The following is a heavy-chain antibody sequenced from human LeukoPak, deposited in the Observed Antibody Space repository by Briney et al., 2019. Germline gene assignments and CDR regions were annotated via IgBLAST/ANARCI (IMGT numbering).Heavy chain of an antibody. CDR3: ANGPHYNILTGFYKVRSHLDF. CDR2: IYTGGST. CDR1: GGSISSGSYY. V-gene: IGHV4-61*02. J-gene: IGHJ4*02. D-gene: IGHD3-9*01. Sequence: TLSLTCTVSGGSISSGSYYWSWIRQPAGKGLEWIGRIYTGGSTNYNPSLKSRVTISVDTSKNQFSLKLSSVTAADTAVYYCANGPHYNILTGFYKVRSHLDFWGQGTLVTVSS.